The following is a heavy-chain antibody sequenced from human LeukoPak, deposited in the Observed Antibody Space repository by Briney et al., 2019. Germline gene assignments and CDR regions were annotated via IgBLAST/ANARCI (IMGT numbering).Heavy chain of an antibody. D-gene: IGHD3-10*01. CDR3: ARATMVRGGDWFDP. J-gene: IGHJ5*02. V-gene: IGHV1-2*02. CDR1: GYTFTGYY. CDR2: INPNSGGT. Sequence: ASVKVSCKASGYTFTGYYMHWVRQAPGQGLEGMGWINPNSGGTNYAQKFQGRVTMTRDTSISRAYMELSRVRSDDTAVYYCARATMVRGGDWFDPWGQGTLVTVSS.